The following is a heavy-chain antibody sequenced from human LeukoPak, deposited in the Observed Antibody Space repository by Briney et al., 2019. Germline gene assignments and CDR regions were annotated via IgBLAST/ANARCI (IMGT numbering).Heavy chain of an antibody. CDR3: ARRDSSGVVPRWDY. D-gene: IGHD6-25*01. V-gene: IGHV4-39*01. J-gene: IGHJ4*02. Sequence: PSETLSLPCSVSGDSIISSNYYWGWIRQPPGQGLEWIGSIYYSGSTYYNPSLKSRVTISVDTSKNQFSLKLTSMAAADTAVYYCARRDSSGVVPRWDYWGEGTLVTVSS. CDR2: IYYSGST. CDR1: GDSIISSNYY.